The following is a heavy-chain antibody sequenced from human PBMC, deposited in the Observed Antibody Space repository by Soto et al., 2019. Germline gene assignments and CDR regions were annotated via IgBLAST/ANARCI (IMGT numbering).Heavy chain of an antibody. CDR1: GGTFSSYA. CDR2: IIPIFGTA. V-gene: IGHV1-69*06. Sequence: SVKVSCKASGGTFSSYAISWVRQAPGQGLEWMGGIIPIFGTANYAQKFQGRVTITADKSTSTAYMELSSLRSEDTAVYYCARTAPYYGDYGQPGDDIWGQGTMVTVSS. CDR3: ARTAPYYGDYGQPGDDI. J-gene: IGHJ3*02. D-gene: IGHD4-17*01.